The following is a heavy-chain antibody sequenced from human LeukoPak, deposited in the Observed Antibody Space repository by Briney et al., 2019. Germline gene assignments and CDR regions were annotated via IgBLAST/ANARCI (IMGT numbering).Heavy chain of an antibody. CDR1: GGSISSYY. CDR2: IYYSGST. J-gene: IGHJ3*02. Sequence: SETLSLTCTVSGGSISSYYWSWIRQPPGKGLEWIGYIYYSGSTNYNPSLKSRVTISVDTSKNQVSLKLSSVTAADTAVYYCASFDSWISAFDIWGQGTMVTVSS. CDR3: ASFDSWISAFDI. V-gene: IGHV4-59*08. D-gene: IGHD5-12*01.